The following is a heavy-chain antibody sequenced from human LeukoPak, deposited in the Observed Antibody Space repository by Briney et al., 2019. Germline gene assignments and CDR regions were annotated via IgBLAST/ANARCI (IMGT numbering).Heavy chain of an antibody. CDR2: ISYDGGNK. D-gene: IGHD6-6*01. Sequence: GRSLRLSCAASGFTFYSYTMHWVRQSPGMGLEWVAVISYDGGNKYYADSVRGRFTISRDNSKNTLYLQMNSLRAEDTAVYYCARDKQQIAARHRYYMDVWGKGTTVTVSS. V-gene: IGHV3-30-3*01. J-gene: IGHJ6*03. CDR3: ARDKQQIAARHRYYMDV. CDR1: GFTFYSYT.